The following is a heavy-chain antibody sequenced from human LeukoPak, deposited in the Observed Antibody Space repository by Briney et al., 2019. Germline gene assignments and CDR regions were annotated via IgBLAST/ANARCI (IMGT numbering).Heavy chain of an antibody. CDR1: GFTFSSYE. CDR2: ISSSGSTI. V-gene: IGHV3-48*03. J-gene: IGHJ4*02. CDR3: AKDSIAVAGRLGFDY. Sequence: GGSLRLSCAASGFTFSSYEMNWVRQAPGKGLEWVSYISSSGSTIYYADSVKGRFTISRDNAKNSLYLQMNSLRAEDTAVYYCAKDSIAVAGRLGFDYWGQGTLVTVSS. D-gene: IGHD6-19*01.